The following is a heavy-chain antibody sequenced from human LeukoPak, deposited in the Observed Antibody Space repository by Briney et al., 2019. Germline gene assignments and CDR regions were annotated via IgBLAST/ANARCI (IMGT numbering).Heavy chain of an antibody. J-gene: IGHJ4*02. CDR3: ASGGFYRGGDCYIYY. Sequence: SETLSLTCAVYGGSFSPYYWSWIRQPPGKGLEWIGEINHSGSTNYNPSLKGRVTISVDTSKNQFSLRLSSVTAAGTAVYYCASGGFYRGGDCYIYYWGQGTLVTVSS. D-gene: IGHD2-21*02. CDR2: INHSGST. CDR1: GGSFSPYY. V-gene: IGHV4-34*01.